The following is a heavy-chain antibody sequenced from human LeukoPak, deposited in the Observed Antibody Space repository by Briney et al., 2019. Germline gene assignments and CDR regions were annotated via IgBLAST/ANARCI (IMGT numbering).Heavy chain of an antibody. D-gene: IGHD3-16*01. CDR1: GFRFGSEW. J-gene: IGHJ3*02. V-gene: IGHV3-7*01. CDR2: ISPDGSEK. Sequence: GGSLRLSWAASGFRFGSEWMSWVRQSPEKGLERVANISPDGSEKYYVDSVRGRFTISRDNGKNSLYLQLNSLRADDTAAYFCARYYDPPVGDAFDIWGQGTLVTVSS. CDR3: ARYYDPPVGDAFDI.